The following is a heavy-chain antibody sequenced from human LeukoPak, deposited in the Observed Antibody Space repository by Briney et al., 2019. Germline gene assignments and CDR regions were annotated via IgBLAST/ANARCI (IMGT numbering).Heavy chain of an antibody. D-gene: IGHD4-17*01. CDR2: IYYSGST. V-gene: IGHV4-59*01. CDR3: ARVAFVMTTVTTLYYFDY. CDR1: GGSISSYY. Sequence: KPSETLSLTCTVSGGSISSYYWSWIRQPPGKGLEWIGYIYYSGSTNYNPSLKSRVTISVDTSKNQFSLKLSSVTAADTAVYYCARVAFVMTTVTTLYYFDYWGQGTLVPVSS. J-gene: IGHJ4*02.